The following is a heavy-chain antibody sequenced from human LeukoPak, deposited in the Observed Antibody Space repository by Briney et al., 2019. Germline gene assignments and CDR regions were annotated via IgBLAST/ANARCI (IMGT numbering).Heavy chain of an antibody. J-gene: IGHJ4*02. Sequence: GGSLRLSCAASGFTFSNYAMHWVRQAPGKGLEWVAVIWYDGSNKYYADSVKGRFTISRDNSKNTLYLQMNSLRAEDTAVYYCARETLATASVDYWGQGTLVTVSS. V-gene: IGHV3-33*08. CDR3: ARETLATASVDY. CDR1: GFTFSNYA. D-gene: IGHD5-18*01. CDR2: IWYDGSNK.